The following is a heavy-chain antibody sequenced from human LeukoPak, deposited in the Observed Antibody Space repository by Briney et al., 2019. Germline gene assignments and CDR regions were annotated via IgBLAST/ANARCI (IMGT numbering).Heavy chain of an antibody. CDR1: GFTFSSYA. Sequence: GSLRLSCAASGFTFSSYAMSWIRQPAGKGLEWIGRVYTSGSTNYNPSLKSRVTMSVDTSKNQFSLRLSSVTAADTAVYYCARGSIAARQIYYFDYWGQGTLVTVSS. D-gene: IGHD6-6*01. CDR3: ARGSIAARQIYYFDY. V-gene: IGHV4-4*07. CDR2: VYTSGST. J-gene: IGHJ4*02.